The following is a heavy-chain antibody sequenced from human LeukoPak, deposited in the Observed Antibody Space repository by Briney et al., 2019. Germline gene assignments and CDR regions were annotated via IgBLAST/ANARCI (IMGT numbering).Heavy chain of an antibody. CDR2: ISGSGGST. V-gene: IGHV3-23*01. D-gene: IGHD2-21*01. Sequence: GGSLRLSCAASGFTFNNYGMSWVRQAPGKGLEWVSAISGSGGSTYYADSVKGRFTISRDNSKNTLYLQMNSLRAEDTAVYYCAKAPVTTCSGAYCYPFDYWGQGTLVTVSS. J-gene: IGHJ4*02. CDR1: GFTFNNYG. CDR3: AKAPVTTCSGAYCYPFDY.